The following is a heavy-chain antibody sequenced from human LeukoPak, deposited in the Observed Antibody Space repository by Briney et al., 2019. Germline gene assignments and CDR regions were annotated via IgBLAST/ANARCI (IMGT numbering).Heavy chain of an antibody. CDR1: GFTFSDYY. CDR2: ISSSGSTI. D-gene: IGHD2-15*01. V-gene: IGHV3-11*01. Sequence: GAPRLSCAASGFTFSDYYMSWIRQAPGKGLEWVSYISSSGSTIYYADSVKGRFTISRDNAKNSLYLQMNSLRAEDTAVYYCARRYCSGGSCRSPSYFDYWGQGTLVTVSS. CDR3: ARRYCSGGSCRSPSYFDY. J-gene: IGHJ4*02.